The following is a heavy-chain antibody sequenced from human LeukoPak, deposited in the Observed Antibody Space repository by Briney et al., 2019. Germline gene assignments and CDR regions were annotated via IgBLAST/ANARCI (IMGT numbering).Heavy chain of an antibody. D-gene: IGHD3-3*01. Sequence: PGRSLRLSCTASGFTFGDYAMSWFRQAPGKGLEWVGFIRSKADGGTTEYAASVKGRFTISRDDSKSIAYLQMDSLKTEDTAVYYCTRVHGVAWHYYGMDVWGQGTTVTVSS. V-gene: IGHV3-49*03. CDR1: GFTFGDYA. CDR3: TRVHGVAWHYYGMDV. J-gene: IGHJ6*02. CDR2: IRSKADGGTT.